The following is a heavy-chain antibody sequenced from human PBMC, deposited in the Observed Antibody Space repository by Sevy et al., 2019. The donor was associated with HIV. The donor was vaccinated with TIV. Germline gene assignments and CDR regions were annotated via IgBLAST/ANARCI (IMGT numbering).Heavy chain of an antibody. Sequence: SETLSLTSTVAGGSTSSYYWSWNRQPAGNGLEWIGVIYTSGSTNYNPSLKSRVTMSVDTSKNQFALKLSAVTAADTAVYYCAADYCSGGSGYSTGYWGQGTLVTVSS. J-gene: IGHJ4*02. CDR2: IYTSGST. D-gene: IGHD2-15*01. CDR1: GGSTSSYY. V-gene: IGHV4-4*07. CDR3: AADYCSGGSGYSTGY.